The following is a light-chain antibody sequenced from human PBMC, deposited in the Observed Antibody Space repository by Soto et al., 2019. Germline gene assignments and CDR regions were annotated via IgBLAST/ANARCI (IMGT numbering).Light chain of an antibody. V-gene: IGKV3-15*01. J-gene: IGKJ2*01. CDR2: GAS. Sequence: EIVLTQSPATLSVSPGEGATLSCRSSQSVGSNLAWYQQKPGQTPRLLIYGASTRATGIPARFSGGGSGAEFTLTISSLQSEDFAVYYCQQYNSWPPAYTFGQGTKLEIK. CDR1: QSVGSN. CDR3: QQYNSWPPAYT.